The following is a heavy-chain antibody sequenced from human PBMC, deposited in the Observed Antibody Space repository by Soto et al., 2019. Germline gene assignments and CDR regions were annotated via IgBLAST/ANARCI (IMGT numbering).Heavy chain of an antibody. Sequence: GASVKVSCKASGYTFTSYYMHWVRQAPGQGLEWMGWINAGNGNTKYSQKFQGRVTITRDTSASTAYMELSSLRSEDTAVYYCARAYRAIAVAGTVYFRHWGQGTLVTVSS. CDR2: INAGNGNT. D-gene: IGHD6-19*01. V-gene: IGHV1-3*01. J-gene: IGHJ1*01. CDR1: GYTFTSYY. CDR3: ARAYRAIAVAGTVYFRH.